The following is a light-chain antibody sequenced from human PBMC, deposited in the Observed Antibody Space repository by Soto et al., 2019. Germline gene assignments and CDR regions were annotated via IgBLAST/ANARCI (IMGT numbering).Light chain of an antibody. CDR2: KAS. J-gene: IGKJ3*01. V-gene: IGKV1-5*03. CDR1: QSVSSW. Sequence: DVQMTQSPSTLSASVGDTITIICRASQSVSSWVAWYQQKPGKAPKLLIYKASSLESGIPSRFSGSGSGTEFTPPITSLQPDDFATYYCQQYDSYSLTFGPGTTVDIK. CDR3: QQYDSYSLT.